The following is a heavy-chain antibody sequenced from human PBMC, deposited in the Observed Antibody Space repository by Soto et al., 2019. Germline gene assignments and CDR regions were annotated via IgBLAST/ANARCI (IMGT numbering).Heavy chain of an antibody. CDR2: INHSGST. J-gene: IGHJ6*03. CDR1: GGSFSGYY. Sequence: PSETLSLTCAVYGGSFSGYYWSWIRQPPGKGLGWIGEINHSGSTNYNPSLKSRVTISVDASKNQFSLKLSSVTAADTAVYYCARESGRNYYYYYMDVWGKGTTVTVSS. CDR3: ARESGRNYYYYYMDV. D-gene: IGHD5-12*01. V-gene: IGHV4-34*01.